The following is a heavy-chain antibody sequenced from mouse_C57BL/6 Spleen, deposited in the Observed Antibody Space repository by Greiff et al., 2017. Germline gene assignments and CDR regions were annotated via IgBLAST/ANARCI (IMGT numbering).Heavy chain of an antibody. CDR1: GYAFSSSW. CDR3: ARSLYYDCFDY. V-gene: IGHV1-82*01. J-gene: IGHJ2*01. CDR2: IYPGDGDT. D-gene: IGHD2-4*01. Sequence: VQLQQSGPELVKPGASVKISCKASGYAFSSSWMNWVKQRPGKGLEWIGRIYPGDGDTNYNGKFKGKATLTADKSSSTAYMQLSSLTSEDSAVYFCARSLYYDCFDYWGQGTTLTVSS.